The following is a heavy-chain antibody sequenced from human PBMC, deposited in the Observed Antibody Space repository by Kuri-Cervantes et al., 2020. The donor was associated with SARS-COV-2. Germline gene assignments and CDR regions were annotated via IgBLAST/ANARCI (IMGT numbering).Heavy chain of an antibody. V-gene: IGHV3-11*04. Sequence: GGSLRLSCAASGFTFSDYYMSWIRQAPGKGLEWVSYISSSGSTIYYADSMKGRFTISRDNAKNSLYLQMNSLRAEDTAVYYCASPIYCSSTSCYLGRSHDAFDIWGQGTMVTVSS. CDR2: ISSSGSTI. D-gene: IGHD2-2*01. CDR3: ASPIYCSSTSCYLGRSHDAFDI. J-gene: IGHJ3*02. CDR1: GFTFSDYY.